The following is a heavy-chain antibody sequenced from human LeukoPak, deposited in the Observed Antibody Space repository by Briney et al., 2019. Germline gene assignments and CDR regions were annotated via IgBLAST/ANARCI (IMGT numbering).Heavy chain of an antibody. CDR1: GFTFSNYW. J-gene: IGHJ4*02. V-gene: IGHV3-7*01. CDR3: AGRPGSFDY. CDR2: IKQDGSKR. Sequence: GGSLRLSCAASGFTFSNYWMSWVRQAPGKGLEWVANIKQDGSKRNYVGAVNGRFTISRDNARNSLYLQMNSLRVEDTAVYYCAGRPGSFDYWGQGTLVTVSS. D-gene: IGHD3-10*01.